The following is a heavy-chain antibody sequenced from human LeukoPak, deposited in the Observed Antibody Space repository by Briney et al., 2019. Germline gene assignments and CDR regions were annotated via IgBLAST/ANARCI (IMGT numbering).Heavy chain of an antibody. V-gene: IGHV4-34*01. CDR2: INHSGST. D-gene: IGHD2-15*01. J-gene: IGHJ4*02. CDR1: GGSFSGYY. Sequence: SSETLSLTCAVYGGSFSGYYWSWLRQPPGKGLEWLGEINHSGSTNYNPSLKSRVTISVDTSKNQFSLKLSSVTAADTAVYYCARGRYCSGGSCYVDYWGQGTLVTVSS. CDR3: ARGRYCSGGSCYVDY.